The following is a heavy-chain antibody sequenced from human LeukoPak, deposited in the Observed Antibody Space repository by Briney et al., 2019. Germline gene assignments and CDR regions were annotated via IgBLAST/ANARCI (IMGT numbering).Heavy chain of an antibody. CDR3: ARGLHGDYGYFDY. Sequence: ASVKVSCKASGYTFISYGINWVRQAPGQGLEWMGGAIPMFATANYAPKFQDRVTITADESTSTAYMELRSLRSEDTAVYHCARGLHGDYGYFDYWGQGTLVTVSS. V-gene: IGHV1-69*13. CDR2: AIPMFATA. CDR1: GYTFISYG. J-gene: IGHJ4*02. D-gene: IGHD4-17*01.